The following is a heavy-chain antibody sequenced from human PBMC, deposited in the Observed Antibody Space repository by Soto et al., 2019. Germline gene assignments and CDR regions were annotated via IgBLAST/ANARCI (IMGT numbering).Heavy chain of an antibody. CDR3: AKLSVGGDPFDY. Sequence: GGSLRLSCAASGFTFSSYGMHWVRQAPGKGLEWVAVISYDGSNKYYADSVKGRFTISRDNSKNTLYLQMNSLRAEDTAVYYCAKLSVGGDPFDYWGQGTLVTVSS. CDR2: ISYDGSNK. D-gene: IGHD2-21*02. V-gene: IGHV3-30*18. CDR1: GFTFSSYG. J-gene: IGHJ4*02.